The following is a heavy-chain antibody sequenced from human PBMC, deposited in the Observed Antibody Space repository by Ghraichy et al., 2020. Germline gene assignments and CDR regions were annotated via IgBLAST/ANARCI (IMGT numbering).Heavy chain of an antibody. V-gene: IGHV1-69*13. CDR1: GGTFSSYA. CDR2: IIPIFGTA. CDR3: ASNNIAAAGFQH. J-gene: IGHJ1*01. Sequence: SVKVSCKASGGTFSSYAISWVRQAPGQGLEWMGGIIPIFGTANHAQKFQGRVTITADESTSTAYMELSSLRSEDTAVYYCASNNIAAAGFQHWGQGTLVTVSS. D-gene: IGHD6-13*01.